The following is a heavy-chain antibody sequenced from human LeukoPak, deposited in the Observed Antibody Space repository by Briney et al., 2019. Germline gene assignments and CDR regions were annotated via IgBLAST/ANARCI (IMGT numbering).Heavy chain of an antibody. Sequence: ASVKVSCKASGYTFTNYDINWVRQAPGQGLEWMGWINPNSGGTNYAQKFQGRVTMTRDTSISTAYMELSRLRSDDTAVYYCARDHYDFWSGDSGYWGQGTLVTVSS. CDR1: GYTFTNYD. CDR2: INPNSGGT. D-gene: IGHD3-3*01. V-gene: IGHV1-2*02. CDR3: ARDHYDFWSGDSGY. J-gene: IGHJ4*02.